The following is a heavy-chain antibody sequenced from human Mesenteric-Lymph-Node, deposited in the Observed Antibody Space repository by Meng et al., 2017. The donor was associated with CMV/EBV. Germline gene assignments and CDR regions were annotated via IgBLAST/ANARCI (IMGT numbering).Heavy chain of an antibody. V-gene: IGHV3-30-3*01. CDR1: GFTFSSYP. CDR2: IKNDGSNE. D-gene: IGHD2-2*01. CDR3: ARWRMAPASIGYYFDY. Sequence: SPKISCAASGFTFSSYPMHWVRQAPGKGLEWVAVIKNDGSNEYSADSVKGRFTISRDNSKNTLYLQMNSLRPEDSAVYYCARWRMAPASIGYYFDYWGQGTLVTVSS. J-gene: IGHJ4*02.